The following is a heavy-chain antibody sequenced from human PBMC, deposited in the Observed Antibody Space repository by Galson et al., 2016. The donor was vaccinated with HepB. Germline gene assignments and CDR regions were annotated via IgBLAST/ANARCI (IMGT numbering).Heavy chain of an antibody. CDR3: AKDSPRRGVPLDY. CDR1: GFTFSSYA. Sequence: SLRLSCAASGFTFSSYAMSWVRQAPGKGLEWVSGISGSGGNTYYAASVKGRFIISRDNSKNTLYLQMNSLRGEDTALYYCAKDSPRRGVPLDYWGQGTLVTGAS. V-gene: IGHV3-23*01. J-gene: IGHJ4*02. CDR2: ISGSGGNT. D-gene: IGHD3-10*01.